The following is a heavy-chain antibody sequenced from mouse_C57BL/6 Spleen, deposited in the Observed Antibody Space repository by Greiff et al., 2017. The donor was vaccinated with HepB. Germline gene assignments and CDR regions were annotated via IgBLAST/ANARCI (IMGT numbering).Heavy chain of an antibody. CDR2: IYPGGGYT. D-gene: IGHD2-13*01. J-gene: IGHJ4*01. CDR1: GYTFTNYW. CDR3: ATYGDPHYYAMDY. V-gene: IGHV1-63*01. Sequence: VQLQQSGAELVRPGASVKMSCKASGYTFTNYWIGWAKQRPGHGLEWIGDIYPGGGYTNYNEKFKGKATLTADKSSSTAYMQFSSLTSEDSAIYYCATYGDPHYYAMDYWAQRTSVTVSS.